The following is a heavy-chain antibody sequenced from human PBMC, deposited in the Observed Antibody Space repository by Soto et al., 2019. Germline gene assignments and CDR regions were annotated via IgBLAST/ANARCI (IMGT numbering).Heavy chain of an antibody. V-gene: IGHV4-59*01. J-gene: IGHJ4*02. CDR3: ARSRALGEFDY. Sequence: QVQLQESGPGLVKPSETLSLTCTVSGGSISSYYWSWIRQPPGKGLEWIGYTYYIGSTNYNPSLKSRVTISVDTSKNQFSLKLSSVTAADTAVYYCARSRALGEFDYWGQGTLVTVSS. CDR2: TYYIGST. D-gene: IGHD3-10*01. CDR1: GGSISSYY.